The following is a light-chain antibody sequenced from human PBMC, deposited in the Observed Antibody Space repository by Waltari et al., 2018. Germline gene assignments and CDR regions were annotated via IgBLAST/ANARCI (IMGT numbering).Light chain of an antibody. CDR1: QTITGIW. CDR3: QQYDGSVVT. J-gene: IGKJ4*01. CDR2: GAS. Sequence: EIVLTQSPGTLSVSPGERVTVSCRAGQTITGIWLTWYHQKPGQAPRLLIYGASNSAPCIPDRFSGIGSGIDFTLTISRLEPEDSAVYYCQQYDGSVVTFGGGTKVEIK. V-gene: IGKV3-20*01.